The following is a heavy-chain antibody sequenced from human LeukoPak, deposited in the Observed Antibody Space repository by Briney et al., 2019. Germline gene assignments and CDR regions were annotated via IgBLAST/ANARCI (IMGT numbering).Heavy chain of an antibody. V-gene: IGHV1-8*01. J-gene: IGHJ6*02. Sequence: ASVKVSCKAFGYTFTSYDINWVRQATGQGLEWMGWMNPNSGNTGYAQKFQGRVAMTRNTSISTAYMELSSLRSEDTAVYYCARAMGSSSWYVYYYYGMDVWGQGTTVTVSS. D-gene: IGHD6-13*01. CDR3: ARAMGSSSWYVYYYYGMDV. CDR1: GYTFTSYD. CDR2: MNPNSGNT.